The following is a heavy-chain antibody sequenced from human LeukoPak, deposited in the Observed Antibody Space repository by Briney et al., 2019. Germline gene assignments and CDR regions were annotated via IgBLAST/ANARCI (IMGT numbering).Heavy chain of an antibody. J-gene: IGHJ4*02. Sequence: GASVKVSCKASGYTFTGYYMHWVRQAPGQGLEWMGWINPNIGGTNYAQKFQGRVTMTRDTSISTAYMELSRLTSDDTAVYYCARGRGTTSSNFDYWGQGTLVTVSS. CDR1: GYTFTGYY. V-gene: IGHV1-2*02. D-gene: IGHD2-2*01. CDR2: INPNIGGT. CDR3: ARGRGTTSSNFDY.